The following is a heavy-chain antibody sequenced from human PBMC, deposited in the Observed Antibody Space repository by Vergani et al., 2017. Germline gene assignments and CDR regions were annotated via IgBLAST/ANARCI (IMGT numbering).Heavy chain of an antibody. CDR1: GFTFSSYA. V-gene: IGHV3-23*01. CDR2: ISGSGGST. CDR3: AKTLTVTYSSSWYAGDDAFDI. J-gene: IGHJ3*02. Sequence: EVQLLESGGGLVQPGGSLRLSCAASGFTFSSYAMSWVRQAPGKGLEWVSAISGSGGSTYYADSVKGRFTISRDNSNNTLYLQMNSLRAEDTAVYYCAKTLTVTYSSSWYAGDDAFDIWGQGTMVTVSS. D-gene: IGHD6-13*01.